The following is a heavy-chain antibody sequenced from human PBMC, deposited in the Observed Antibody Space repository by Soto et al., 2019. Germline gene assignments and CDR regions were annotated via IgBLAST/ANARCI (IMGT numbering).Heavy chain of an antibody. V-gene: IGHV4-34*01. CDR2: VNHSGST. Sequence: PSETLSLTCAVYGGSFSCYYWSWIRQPPGKGLEWIGEVNHSGSTNYNPSLKSRVTISVDTSKNQFSLKLSSVTAADTAVYYCARGTPITMIVVVIPAFDIWGQGTMVTVSS. J-gene: IGHJ3*02. D-gene: IGHD3-22*01. CDR3: ARGTPITMIVVVIPAFDI. CDR1: GGSFSCYY.